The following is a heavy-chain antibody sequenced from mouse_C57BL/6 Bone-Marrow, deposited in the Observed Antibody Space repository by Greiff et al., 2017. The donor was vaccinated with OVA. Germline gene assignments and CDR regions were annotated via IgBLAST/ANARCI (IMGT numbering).Heavy chain of an antibody. Sequence: LVESGAELVRPGASVKLSCTASGFNIKDDYMHWVKQRPEQGLEWIGWIDPENGDTEYASKFQGKATITADTSSNTAYLQLSSLTSEDTAVYYCTTVYPMDYWGQGTSVTVSS. CDR1: GFNIKDDY. V-gene: IGHV14-4*01. CDR2: IDPENGDT. J-gene: IGHJ4*01. D-gene: IGHD2-1*01. CDR3: TTVYPMDY.